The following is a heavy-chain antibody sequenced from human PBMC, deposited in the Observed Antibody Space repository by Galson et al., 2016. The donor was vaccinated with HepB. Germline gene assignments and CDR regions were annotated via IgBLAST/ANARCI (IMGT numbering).Heavy chain of an antibody. Sequence: SVKVSCKASGYTFTSYGFTWVRQAPGQGLEWMGWISAYNGKTDYAQRFQDRFTLTTDTSTSTIYMELRRLTSDDTAVDYCATGWSSDRGWLGPWGQGTLVIVSS. CDR3: ATGWSSDRGWLGP. J-gene: IGHJ5*02. D-gene: IGHD1-26*01. CDR2: ISAYNGKT. V-gene: IGHV1-18*01. CDR1: GYTFTSYG.